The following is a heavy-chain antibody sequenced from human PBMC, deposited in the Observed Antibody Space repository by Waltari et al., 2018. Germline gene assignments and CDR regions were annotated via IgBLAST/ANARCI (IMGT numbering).Heavy chain of an antibody. CDR3: VRDYWYFDL. J-gene: IGHJ2*01. CDR2: VDNTGSTQ. Sequence: EQLVQSGGALARRGGSLLLPCAASGFTFSNHRMHWVRQAPGKGLEWVSRVDNTGSTQDYADSVKGRFTMSRNNAANEVYLHMNSLRDEDTAVYFCVRDYWYFDLWGRGTLVSVSS. V-gene: IGHV3-74*01. CDR1: GFTFSNHR.